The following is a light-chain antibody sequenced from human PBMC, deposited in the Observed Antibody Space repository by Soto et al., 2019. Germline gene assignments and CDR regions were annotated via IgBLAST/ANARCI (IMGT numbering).Light chain of an antibody. J-gene: IGKJ1*01. CDR3: QQYISSVT. Sequence: EIVLTQSPGSLSLSPGERATLSCRASQSVDSTFFAWYQKNPGQAARLLIYGASKRATGVPDRFSGSGSGTDFTLTISRLEPEDFAVYYCQQYISSVTFGQGTNVEI. CDR1: QSVDSTF. CDR2: GAS. V-gene: IGKV3-20*01.